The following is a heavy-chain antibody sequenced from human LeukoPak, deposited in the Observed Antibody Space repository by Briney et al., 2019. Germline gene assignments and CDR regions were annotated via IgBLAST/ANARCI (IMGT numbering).Heavy chain of an antibody. CDR2: INPNSGGT. V-gene: IGHV1-2*02. D-gene: IGHD5-18*01. J-gene: IGHJ3*02. CDR3: AFGIQLWLRGARGAFDI. Sequence: ASVKVSCKASGCTCSVYYMHWVRQAPGQGLEWMGWINPNSGGTNYAQKFQGRVTMTRDTSISTAYMELSRLRSDDTAVYYCAFGIQLWLRGARGAFDIWGQGTMVTVSS. CDR1: GCTCSVYY.